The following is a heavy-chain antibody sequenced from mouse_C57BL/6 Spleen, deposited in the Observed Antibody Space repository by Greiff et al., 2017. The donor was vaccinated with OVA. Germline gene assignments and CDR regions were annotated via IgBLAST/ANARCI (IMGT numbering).Heavy chain of an antibody. CDR2: ISSGGGYI. D-gene: IGHD2-3*01. Sequence: EVQLVESGEGLVKPGGSLKLSCAASGFTFSSYAMSWVRQTPEQRLEWVAYISSGGGYIYYADTVKGRFTISRDNARTTLYLQMSSLKSEDTAMYYCTRKRLLPFAYWGQGTLVTVSA. CDR3: TRKRLLPFAY. J-gene: IGHJ3*01. CDR1: GFTFSSYA. V-gene: IGHV5-9-1*02.